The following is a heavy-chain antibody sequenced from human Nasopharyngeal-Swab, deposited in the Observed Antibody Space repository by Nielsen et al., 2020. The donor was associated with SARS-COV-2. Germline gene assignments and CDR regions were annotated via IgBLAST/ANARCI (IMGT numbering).Heavy chain of an antibody. CDR3: ARRDDLRRDAFDI. D-gene: IGHD3-3*01. Sequence: GESLKISCAASGFTFSDYYMSWIRQAPGKGLEWVSYISSSGSTIYYADSVKGRFTISRDNSKNTLYLQMNSLRAEDTAVYYCARRDDLRRDAFDIWGQGTMVTVSS. CDR1: GFTFSDYY. CDR2: ISSSGSTI. V-gene: IGHV3-11*04. J-gene: IGHJ3*02.